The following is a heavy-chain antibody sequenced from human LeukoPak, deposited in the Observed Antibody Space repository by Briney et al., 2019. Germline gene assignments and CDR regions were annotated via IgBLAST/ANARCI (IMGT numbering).Heavy chain of an antibody. Sequence: ASVKVSCKASGYTFTNYFMQWVRQAPGQGLEWMGKINPSGGSTSYAQKFQGRVTMTRDTSTSTVYMELSSLRSEDTAVYYCARDLESYYDSSGYYGMDVWGQGTTVTVSS. D-gene: IGHD3-22*01. J-gene: IGHJ6*02. CDR2: INPSGGST. V-gene: IGHV1-46*01. CDR1: GYTFTNYF. CDR3: ARDLESYYDSSGYYGMDV.